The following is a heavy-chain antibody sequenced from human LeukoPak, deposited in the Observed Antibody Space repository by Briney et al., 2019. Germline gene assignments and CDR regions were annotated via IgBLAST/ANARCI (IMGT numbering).Heavy chain of an antibody. D-gene: IGHD3-9*01. CDR1: GFTFSSYG. Sequence: GRSLRLSCAASGFTFSSYGMHWVRQAPGKGLEWVAVIWYDGSNKYYADSVKGRFTISRDNSKNTLYLQMNSLRAEDTAVYYCAKGGPSGIRYFDWLLLDYYYYYMDVWGKGTTVTVSS. J-gene: IGHJ6*03. CDR2: IWYDGSNK. CDR3: AKGGPSGIRYFDWLLLDYYYYYMDV. V-gene: IGHV3-33*06.